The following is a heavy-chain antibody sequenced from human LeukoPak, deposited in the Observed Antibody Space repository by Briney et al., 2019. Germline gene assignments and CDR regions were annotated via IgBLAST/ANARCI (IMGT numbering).Heavy chain of an antibody. CDR1: GGSISSSSYY. D-gene: IGHD6-19*01. CDR2: IYYSGST. J-gene: IGHJ4*02. Sequence: SETLSLTCTVSGGSISSSSYYWGWIRQPPGKGLEWIGSIYYSGSTYYNPSLKSRVTISVDTSKNQFSLKLSSVTAADTAMYYCARLSGSGWLYYFDYWGQGTLVTVSS. V-gene: IGHV4-39*07. CDR3: ARLSGSGWLYYFDY.